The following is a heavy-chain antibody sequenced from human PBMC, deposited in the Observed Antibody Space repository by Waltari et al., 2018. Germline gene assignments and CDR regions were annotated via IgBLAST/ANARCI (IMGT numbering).Heavy chain of an antibody. V-gene: IGHV3-74*01. CDR2: INSDGSGT. Sequence: EVQLVESGGGLVQPGGSLRLSCAASGFTFRSSWMHWVRQAPGKGLVWVSRINSDGSGTSYAASVKGRFTISRDNAKNTLYLQMNSLRAEDTAVYYCGRREGSVTMVRGIDYWGQGTLVTVSS. D-gene: IGHD3-10*01. J-gene: IGHJ4*02. CDR3: GRREGSVTMVRGIDY. CDR1: GFTFRSSW.